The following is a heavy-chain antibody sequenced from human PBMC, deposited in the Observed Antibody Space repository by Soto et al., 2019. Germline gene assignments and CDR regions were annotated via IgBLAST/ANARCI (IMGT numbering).Heavy chain of an antibody. V-gene: IGHV1-46*01. Sequence: ASVKVSCKASGYTFTSYYMHWLRQAPGQVLEWMGIINPSGGSTSYAQKFQGRVTMTRDTSTSTVYMELSSLRSEDTAVYYCATDREGYYYYHGMDVWGQGTTDPVSS. CDR2: INPSGGST. CDR3: ATDREGYYYYHGMDV. J-gene: IGHJ6*02. CDR1: GYTFTSYY.